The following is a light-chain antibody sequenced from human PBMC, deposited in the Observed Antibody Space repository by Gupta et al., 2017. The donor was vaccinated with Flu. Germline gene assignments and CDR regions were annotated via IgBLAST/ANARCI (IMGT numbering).Light chain of an antibody. CDR3: QSYDTNNHWV. Sequence: FMLTQPPSVSESPDMTVTISCTRSSGAVGSNYVQWYQQRPGSAPTTVIYEDNQRPSGVPDRFSGSIDRSSNSASLTISGLKTEDEADYYCQSYDTNNHWVFGGGTKLTVL. V-gene: IGLV6-57*03. CDR1: SGAVGSNY. J-gene: IGLJ3*02. CDR2: EDN.